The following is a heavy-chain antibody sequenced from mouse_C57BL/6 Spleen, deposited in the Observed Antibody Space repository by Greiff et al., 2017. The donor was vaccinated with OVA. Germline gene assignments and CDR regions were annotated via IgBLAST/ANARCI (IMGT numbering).Heavy chain of an antibody. CDR2: IDPSDSYT. V-gene: IGHV1-69*01. Sequence: QVQLQQPGAELVMPGASVKLSCKASGYTFTSYWMHWVKQRPGQGLEWIGEIDPSDSYTNYNQKFKGKSTLTVDKSSSTAYMQLSSLTSEDSAVYYCARYNFTGYYFDYWGQGTTLTVSS. J-gene: IGHJ2*01. CDR1: GYTFTSYW. CDR3: ARYNFTGYYFDY. D-gene: IGHD1-3*01.